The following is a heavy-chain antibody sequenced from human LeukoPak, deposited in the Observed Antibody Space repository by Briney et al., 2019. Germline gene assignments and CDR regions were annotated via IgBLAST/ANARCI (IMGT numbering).Heavy chain of an antibody. CDR1: GGSISSGGYS. CDR2: IYYSGST. J-gene: IGHJ5*02. V-gene: IGHV4-30-4*07. Sequence: PSETLSLTCAVSGGSISSGGYSWSWIRQPPGKGLEWIGYIYYSGSTYYNPSLKSRVTISVDTSKNQFSLKLSSVTAADTAVYYCARGPMVRGVMASGNWFDPWGQGTLVTVSS. CDR3: ARGPMVRGVMASGNWFDP. D-gene: IGHD3-10*01.